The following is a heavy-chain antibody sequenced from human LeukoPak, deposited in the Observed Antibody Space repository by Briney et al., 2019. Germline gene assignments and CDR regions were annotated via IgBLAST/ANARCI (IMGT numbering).Heavy chain of an antibody. J-gene: IGHJ5*02. D-gene: IGHD2-2*01. V-gene: IGHV3-9*01. Sequence: PGGSLRLSCAASGFTFDDYAMHWVRQAPGKGLEWVSGISWNSGSIGYADSVKGRFTISRDNAKNSLYLQMNSLRAEDTALYYCAKVPCRSTSCYVGWFDPWGQGTLVTVSS. CDR2: ISWNSGSI. CDR1: GFTFDDYA. CDR3: AKVPCRSTSCYVGWFDP.